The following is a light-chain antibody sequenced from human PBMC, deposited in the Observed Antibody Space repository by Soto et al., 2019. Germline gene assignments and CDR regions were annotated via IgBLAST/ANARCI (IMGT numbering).Light chain of an antibody. CDR2: AAS. Sequence: AIQMTQSPSSLSASVGDRVTITCRASQGIRNDLGWYQQEPGKAPKLLIYAASSLESGVPSRFSGSGSGTDFTLTISSLQPEDFATYYCLQDYNYPWTFGQGTKVEI. CDR3: LQDYNYPWT. CDR1: QGIRND. V-gene: IGKV1-6*01. J-gene: IGKJ1*01.